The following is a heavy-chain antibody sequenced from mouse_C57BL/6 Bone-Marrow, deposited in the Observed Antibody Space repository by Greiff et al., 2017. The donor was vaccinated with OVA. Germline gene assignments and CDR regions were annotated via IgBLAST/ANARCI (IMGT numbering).Heavy chain of an antibody. CDR2: IYPGSGST. J-gene: IGHJ2*01. D-gene: IGHD1-1*01. CDR1: GYTFTSYW. Sequence: QVQLQQPGAELVKPGASVKMSCKASGYTFTSYWITWVKQRPGQGLEWIGDIYPGSGSTNYNEKFKSKATLTVDTSSSTAYMQLSSLTSEDSAVYDSAREHLSAVVAAYWGQGTPLTVSA. V-gene: IGHV1-55*01. CDR3: AREHLSAVVAAY.